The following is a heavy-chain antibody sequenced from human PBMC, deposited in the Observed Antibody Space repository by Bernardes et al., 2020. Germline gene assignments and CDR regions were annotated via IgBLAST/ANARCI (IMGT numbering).Heavy chain of an antibody. CDR1: GDSIGLGHYF. CDR3: ARLVVPAGNKVWFDP. V-gene: IGHV4-4*09. J-gene: IGHJ5*02. CDR2: IHTSGST. Sequence: SETLSLTCAVSGDSIGLGHYFWNWIRQPPGQGLEWIGYIHTSGSTNYNPSLKSRATISLDTSRNQLSLKLNSVTAADTAVYYCARLVVPAGNKVWFDPWCQGTLVTVSS. D-gene: IGHD2-2*01.